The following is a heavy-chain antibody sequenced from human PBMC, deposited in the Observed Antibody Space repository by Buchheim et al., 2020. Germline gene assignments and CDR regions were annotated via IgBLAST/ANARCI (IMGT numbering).Heavy chain of an antibody. J-gene: IGHJ5*02. Sequence: QMQLVQSGAEVKKPGASVKVSCKASGYTFTSYYMHWVRQPPGQGLEWMGIINPSGCSTRYSQKLQGRVTITRDTSTSTVYMELSSLRSEDTAVYYCASIPRIVGATTGWFDPWGQGTL. V-gene: IGHV1-46*01. CDR1: GYTFTSYY. CDR2: INPSGCST. CDR3: ASIPRIVGATTGWFDP. D-gene: IGHD1-26*01.